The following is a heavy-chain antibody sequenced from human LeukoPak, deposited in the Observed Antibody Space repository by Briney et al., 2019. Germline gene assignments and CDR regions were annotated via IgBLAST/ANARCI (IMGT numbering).Heavy chain of an antibody. J-gene: IGHJ4*02. CDR1: GFTFSSYW. V-gene: IGHV3-74*01. CDR2: INSDGSST. Sequence: GGSLRLSCAASGFTFSSYWMSWVRQAPGKGLVWVSRINSDGSSTSYADSVKGRFTISRDNAKNTLYLQMNSLRAEDTAVYYCARKLPLAGGFDYWGQGTLVTVSS. D-gene: IGHD3-16*01. CDR3: ARKLPLAGGFDY.